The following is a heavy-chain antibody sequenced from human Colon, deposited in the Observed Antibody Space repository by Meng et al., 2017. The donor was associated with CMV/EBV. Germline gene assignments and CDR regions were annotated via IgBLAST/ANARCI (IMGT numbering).Heavy chain of an antibody. J-gene: IGHJ4*02. V-gene: IGHV3-30-3*01. CDR2: ISYDGSKK. CDR3: ARLDRYQVPY. D-gene: IGHD2-2*01. Sequence: LKISCAASGFSIRNYAMHWVRQAPGKGLEWVAAISYDGSKKHYADSVKGRFTISRDNSQNTLDLQMNSLRLEDTAVYYCARLDRYQVPYWGQGSLVTVSS. CDR1: GFSIRNYA.